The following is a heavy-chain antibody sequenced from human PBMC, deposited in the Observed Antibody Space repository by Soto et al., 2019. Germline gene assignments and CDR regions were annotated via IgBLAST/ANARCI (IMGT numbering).Heavy chain of an antibody. J-gene: IGHJ4*02. CDR2: ISGSGGST. V-gene: IGHV3-23*01. CDR3: AKDYPVRDGKPYNIFDY. Sequence: GGSLRLSCAASGFTFSSYAMSWVRQAPGKGLEWVSAISGSGGSTYYADSVKGRFTISRDNSKNTLYLQMNSLRAEDTAVYYCAKDYPVRDGKPYNIFDYWGQGTLVTVSS. CDR1: GFTFSSYA. D-gene: IGHD1-1*01.